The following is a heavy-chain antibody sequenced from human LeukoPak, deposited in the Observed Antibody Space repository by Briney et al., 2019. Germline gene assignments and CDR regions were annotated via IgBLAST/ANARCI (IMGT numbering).Heavy chain of an antibody. CDR1: GFTFSNYA. D-gene: IGHD2-15*01. Sequence: GRSLRISCAASGFTFSNYAMSLVRQAPGKGLEWVSTITARAGSTFYADTVKGRFTISRDTSKNTLYLQMDSLRADDTAVYYCAKVSARGYCSGGTCYSHYFDYWGQGTLVTVSS. CDR2: ITARAGST. V-gene: IGHV3-23*01. J-gene: IGHJ4*02. CDR3: AKVSARGYCSGGTCYSHYFDY.